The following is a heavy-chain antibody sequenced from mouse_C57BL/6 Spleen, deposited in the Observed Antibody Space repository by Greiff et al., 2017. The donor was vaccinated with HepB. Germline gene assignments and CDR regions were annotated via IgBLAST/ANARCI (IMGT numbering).Heavy chain of an antibody. CDR3: ARQGFYDGGAY. Sequence: EVKLMESGGDLVKPGGSLKLSCAASGFTFSSYGMSWVRQTPDKRLEWVATISSGGSYTYYPDSVKGRFTISRDNAKNTLYLQMSSLKSEDTAMYYCARQGFYDGGAYWGQGTLVTVSA. CDR2: ISSGGSYT. D-gene: IGHD2-3*01. CDR1: GFTFSSYG. J-gene: IGHJ3*01. V-gene: IGHV5-6*01.